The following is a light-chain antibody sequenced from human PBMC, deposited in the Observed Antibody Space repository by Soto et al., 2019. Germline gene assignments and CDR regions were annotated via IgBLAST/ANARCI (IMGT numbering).Light chain of an antibody. J-gene: IGKJ4*01. V-gene: IGKV1-27*01. CDR1: QGISNY. Sequence: DIQMTQSPSSLSASVGDRVTITCRSSQGISNYLAWYQQKPGKVPKLLIYAASTLQSGVPSRFSGSGSGTDFTLTISSLQPEDVATYYCQKYNSAPPLTFGGGAKVDIK. CDR2: AAS. CDR3: QKYNSAPPLT.